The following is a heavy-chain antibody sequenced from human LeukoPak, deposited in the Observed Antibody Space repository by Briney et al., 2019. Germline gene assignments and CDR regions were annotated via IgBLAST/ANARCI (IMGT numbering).Heavy chain of an antibody. CDR2: ISSSGSTI. CDR3: ARGRVTTEFDY. Sequence: GGSLRLSCAASGLTFSDYYMSWIRQAPGKGLEWVSYISSSGSTIYYADSVKGRFTISRDNAKNSLYLQMNSLRAEGTAVYYCARGRVTTEFDYWGQGTLVTVSS. J-gene: IGHJ4*02. CDR1: GLTFSDYY. D-gene: IGHD4-17*01. V-gene: IGHV3-11*04.